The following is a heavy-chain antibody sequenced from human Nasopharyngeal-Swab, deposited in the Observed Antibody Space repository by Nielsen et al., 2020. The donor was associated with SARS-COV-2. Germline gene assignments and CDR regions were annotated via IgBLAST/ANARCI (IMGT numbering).Heavy chain of an antibody. CDR1: GYSFRTYG. CDR2: IVGSGDNSGSGGNT. D-gene: IGHD2/OR15-2a*01. J-gene: IGHJ4*02. CDR3: AKDLRGPYFF. Sequence: GESLKISCVASGYSFRTYGMSWVRQAPGKGLEWVAAIVGSGDNSGSGGNTYYADSVKGRFTISRDNSKNTLSLQMNSLRAEDTAVYYCAKDLRGPYFFWGQGTLVTVSS. V-gene: IGHV3-23*01.